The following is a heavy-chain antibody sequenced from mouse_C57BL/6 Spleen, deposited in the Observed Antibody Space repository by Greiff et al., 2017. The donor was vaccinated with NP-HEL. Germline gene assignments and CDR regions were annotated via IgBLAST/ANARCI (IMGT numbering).Heavy chain of an antibody. CDR3: TTPITTVVAPGAS. CDR1: DFNIKDYY. V-gene: IGHV14-1*01. Sequence: VQLQQSGAELVRPGASVKLSCTASDFNIKDYYMHWVKQRPEQGLEWIGRIDPEDGDTEYAPKFQGKATMTADTSSNTAYLQPSSLTSEDTAVYYCTTPITTVVAPGASWGQGTLVTVPA. D-gene: IGHD1-1*01. J-gene: IGHJ3*01. CDR2: IDPEDGDT.